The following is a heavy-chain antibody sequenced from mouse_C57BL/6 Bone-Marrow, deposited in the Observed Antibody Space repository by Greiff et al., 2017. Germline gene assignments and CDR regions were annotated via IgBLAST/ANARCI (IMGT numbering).Heavy chain of an antibody. CDR1: GYTFTNYW. V-gene: IGHV1-63*01. CDR3: GGWSFYAMDY. Sequence: QVQLQQSGAELVRPGTSVKMSCKASGYTFTNYWIGWAKQRPGHGLEWIGDIYPGGGYTNYNEKFKGKATLTADKSSSTAYMQFSSLTSEDSAIYYCGGWSFYAMDYWGQGTSVTVSS. CDR2: IYPGGGYT. J-gene: IGHJ4*01.